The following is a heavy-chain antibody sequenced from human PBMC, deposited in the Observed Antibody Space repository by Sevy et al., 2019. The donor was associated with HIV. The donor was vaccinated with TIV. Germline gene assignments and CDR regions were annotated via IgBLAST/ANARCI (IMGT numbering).Heavy chain of an antibody. CDR3: ARGKSGYGYGLDY. CDR2: ISFDESDK. J-gene: IGHJ4*02. D-gene: IGHD5-18*01. Sequence: GGSLRLSCAASGFAFTNYYAMHWVRQAPGKGLEWVALISFDESDKYYADSVKGRFTISRDNSKNTLYLQMNSLRVEDTAVYYCARGKSGYGYGLDYWGQGTLVTVSS. CDR1: GFAFTNYYA. V-gene: IGHV3-30*14.